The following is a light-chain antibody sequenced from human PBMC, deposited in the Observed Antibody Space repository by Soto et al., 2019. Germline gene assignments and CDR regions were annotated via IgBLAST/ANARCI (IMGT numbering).Light chain of an antibody. V-gene: IGKV1-5*03. CDR3: QHYNSYSEA. CDR1: QTISSW. J-gene: IGKJ1*01. CDR2: KAS. Sequence: DIQITQSPSTLSSSVGCGVTITCRASQTISSWLAWYQQKPGKAPKLLIYKASTLKSGVPSRFSGSGSGTEFTLTISSLQPDDFATYYCQHYNSYSEAFGQGTRWIS.